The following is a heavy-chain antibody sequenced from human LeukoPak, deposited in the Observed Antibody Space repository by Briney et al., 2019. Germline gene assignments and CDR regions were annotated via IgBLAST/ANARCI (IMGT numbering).Heavy chain of an antibody. Sequence: GESLRLSCAASGFTFSIYTMTWVRQAPGKGLEWVSAVSGSGGSTYYADSVKGRFTISRDNSKKTLYLQMKRLKADDTAVYYCARSFGYGVDAFDIWGQGTMVTVSS. CDR3: ARSFGYGVDAFDI. CDR2: VSGSGGST. J-gene: IGHJ3*02. D-gene: IGHD5-18*01. V-gene: IGHV3-23*01. CDR1: GFTFSIYT.